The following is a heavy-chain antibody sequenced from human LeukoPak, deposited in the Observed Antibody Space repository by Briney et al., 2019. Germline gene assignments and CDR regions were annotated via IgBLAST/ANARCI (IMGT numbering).Heavy chain of an antibody. Sequence: GASVKVSCKASGGTFSSYAISWVRQAPGQGLEWMGGIIPIFGTAKYTQKFQGRVTITADESTSTAYMELSSLRSEDTAGCYCEXXXVXXXYDRTGYYIXDYWGQGTLVTVSS. D-gene: IGHD3-22*01. J-gene: IGHJ4*02. CDR1: GGTFSSYA. CDR3: EXXXVXXXYDRTGYYIXDY. V-gene: IGHV1-69*01. CDR2: IIPIFGTA.